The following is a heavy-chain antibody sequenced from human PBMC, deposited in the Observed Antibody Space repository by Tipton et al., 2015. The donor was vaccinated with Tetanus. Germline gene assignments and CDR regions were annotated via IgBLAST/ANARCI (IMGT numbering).Heavy chain of an antibody. Sequence: SLRLSCAASGFTFDDYAMHWVRQAPGKGLEWVSGITWTSGSIRYADSVKGRFTISRDNAKNSLYLQMNSLRAEDTALYYCAKDGEVDQMTYNWFDSWGQGTLVTVSS. CDR3: AKDGEVDQMTYNWFDS. CDR2: ITWTSGSI. CDR1: GFTFDDYA. J-gene: IGHJ5*01. V-gene: IGHV3-9*01. D-gene: IGHD2-15*01.